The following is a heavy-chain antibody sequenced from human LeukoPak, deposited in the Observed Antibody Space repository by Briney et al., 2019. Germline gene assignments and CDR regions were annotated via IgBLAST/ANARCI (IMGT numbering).Heavy chain of an antibody. Sequence: PGGSLRPSCVTSGFIFGDYAMSWVRQAPGEGLEWVSAINSGGDTCYADSVKGRFTISRDNAKNSLYLQMNSLRAEDTAVYYCARGSSEYYDFWSGSGRAFDIWGQGTMVTVSS. J-gene: IGHJ3*02. CDR1: GFIFGDYA. D-gene: IGHD3-3*01. CDR3: ARGSSEYYDFWSGSGRAFDI. CDR2: INSGGDT. V-gene: IGHV3-69-1*01.